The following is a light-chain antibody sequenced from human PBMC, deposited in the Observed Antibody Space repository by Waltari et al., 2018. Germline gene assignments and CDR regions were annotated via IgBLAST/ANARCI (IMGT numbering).Light chain of an antibody. J-gene: IGKJ1*01. CDR2: GAS. V-gene: IGKV1-39*01. Sequence: DIQMTQSPSSLSASVGDTVTVPCRASQNIRTYLNWYQQKTAKAPKLLLYGASTLQRGVPSRFRGSASGTEFTLTVTNLQPDDFATYFCQQSFSSPWTFGQGTTVNI. CDR1: QNIRTY. CDR3: QQSFSSPWT.